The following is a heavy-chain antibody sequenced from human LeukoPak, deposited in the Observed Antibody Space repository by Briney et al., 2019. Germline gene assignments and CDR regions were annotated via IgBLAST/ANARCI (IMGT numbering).Heavy chain of an antibody. D-gene: IGHD3-16*02. J-gene: IGHJ4*02. CDR2: MNPKGGGT. CDR1: GYTFTGYY. CDR3: AREDLSIDY. Sequence: GASVKVSCKASGYTFTGYYIHWVRQAPGQGLEWMGWMNPKGGGTNYGQKFQGRVTMTTDTSIDTAYMELTNLRPDDTAVYYCAREDLSIDYWGQGTLVTVSS. V-gene: IGHV1-2*02.